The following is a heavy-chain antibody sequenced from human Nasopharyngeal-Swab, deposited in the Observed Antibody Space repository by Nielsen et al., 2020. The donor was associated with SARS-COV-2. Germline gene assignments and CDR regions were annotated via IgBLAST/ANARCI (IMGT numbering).Heavy chain of an antibody. D-gene: IGHD3-16*02. Sequence: LAWVAPIFSNDEKSYSTSLKSRLTISKDTSKSQVVLTMTNMDPVDTATYYCARIDYDYVWGSYRYTGGYFDYWGQGTLVTVSS. CDR3: ARIDYDYVWGSYRYTGGYFDY. CDR2: IFSNDEK. V-gene: IGHV2-26*01. J-gene: IGHJ4*02.